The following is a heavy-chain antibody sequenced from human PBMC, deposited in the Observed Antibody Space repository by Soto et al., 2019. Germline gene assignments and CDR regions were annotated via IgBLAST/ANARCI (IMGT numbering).Heavy chain of an antibody. J-gene: IGHJ3*02. V-gene: IGHV3-30-3*01. D-gene: IGHD3-10*02. Sequence: QVQLVESGGGVVQPGRSLRLSCAASGFTFSSYAMHWVRQAPGKGLEWVAVISYDGSNKYYADSVKGRFTISRDNSKNTLYLQMNSVRAEDTGVYYCARDPRSMLGDIWGQGTMVTVSS. CDR1: GFTFSSYA. CDR2: ISYDGSNK. CDR3: ARDPRSMLGDI.